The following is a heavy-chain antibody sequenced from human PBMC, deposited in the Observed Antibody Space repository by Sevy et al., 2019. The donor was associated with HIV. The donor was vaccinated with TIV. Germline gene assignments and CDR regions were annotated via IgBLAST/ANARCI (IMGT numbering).Heavy chain of an antibody. CDR2: INHSGST. V-gene: IGHV4-34*01. D-gene: IGHD2-15*01. J-gene: IGHJ4*02. CDR1: GGSFRGYY. CDR3: AREPTPYCSGGSCFDYYDY. Sequence: SETLSLTCAVYGGSFRGYYWSWIRQPPGKGLEWIGEINHSGSTNYNPSLKSRVTISVDTSKNQFSLKLSSVTAADTAVYYCAREPTPYCSGGSCFDYYDYWGQGTLVTVSS.